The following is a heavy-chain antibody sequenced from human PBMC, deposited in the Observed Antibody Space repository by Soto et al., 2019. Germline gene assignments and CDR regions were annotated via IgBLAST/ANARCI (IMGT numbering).Heavy chain of an antibody. J-gene: IGHJ6*02. CDR1: GGSISSYY. CDR2: IHYSGST. D-gene: IGHD2-2*01. Sequence: QVQLQESGPGLVKPSETLSLTCTVSGGSISSYYWCWIRQSPGKGLEWIGYIHYSGSTKSNPSLKSRVTISVDTSRNQVYLKLSSVTAADSAVYFCARARYQLLHPYYYGMDVWGQGTTVTVSS. V-gene: IGHV4-59*01. CDR3: ARARYQLLHPYYYGMDV.